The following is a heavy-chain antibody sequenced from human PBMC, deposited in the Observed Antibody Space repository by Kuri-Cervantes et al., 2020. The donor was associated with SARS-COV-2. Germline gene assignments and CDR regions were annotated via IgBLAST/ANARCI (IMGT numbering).Heavy chain of an antibody. Sequence: SETLSLTCTVSGGSISSSSYYWSWIRQPAGKGLEWFGRIYPSGSTNYNPSLKSRVTMSVDTSKNQLSLKLSSVTAADTAVYYCARYDYGDYVDAFDIWGQGTMVTVSS. V-gene: IGHV4-61*02. CDR3: ARYDYGDYVDAFDI. CDR2: IYPSGST. J-gene: IGHJ3*02. CDR1: GGSISSSSYY. D-gene: IGHD4-17*01.